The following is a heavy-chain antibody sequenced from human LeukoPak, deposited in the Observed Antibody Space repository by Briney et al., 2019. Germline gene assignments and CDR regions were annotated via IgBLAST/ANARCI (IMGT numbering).Heavy chain of an antibody. Sequence: SETLSLTCTVSGGSISSYYWSWIRQPPGEGLEWIGYIYTSGSTNYNPSLKSRVTISVDTSKNQFSLKLSSVTAADTAVYYCARHNVGDILTGFTTDYYYMDVWGKGTTVTVSS. CDR1: GGSISSYY. V-gene: IGHV4-4*09. D-gene: IGHD3-9*01. J-gene: IGHJ6*03. CDR2: IYTSGST. CDR3: ARHNVGDILTGFTTDYYYMDV.